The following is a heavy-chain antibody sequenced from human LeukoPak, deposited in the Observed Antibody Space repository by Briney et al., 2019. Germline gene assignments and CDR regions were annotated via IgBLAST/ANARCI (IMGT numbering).Heavy chain of an antibody. D-gene: IGHD2-2*01. CDR3: ARDNVVVPAASGMDV. V-gene: IGHV1-18*01. CDR1: GYTFTSYG. CDR2: ISAYNGNT. J-gene: IGHJ6*02. Sequence: ASVKVSCKASGYTFTSYGISWVRQAPGQGLEWMGWISAYNGNTNYVQKLQGRVTMTTDTSTSTAYMELRSLRSDDTAVYYCARDNVVVPAASGMDVWGQGTTVTVSS.